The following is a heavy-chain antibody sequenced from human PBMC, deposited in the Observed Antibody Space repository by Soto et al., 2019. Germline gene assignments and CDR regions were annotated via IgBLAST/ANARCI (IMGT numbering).Heavy chain of an antibody. CDR3: ARDRERTIFGVQGGDACDI. CDR2: IIPLLGTA. D-gene: IGHD3-3*01. Sequence: QVQLVQSGAEVKKPGSSVKVSCKASGGIFSNYGIAWVRQAPGQGLEWMGGIIPLLGTAKYAQKFQSRVTLTAEESTRTAYMELSSLTSEDTAVYFCARDRERTIFGVQGGDACDIWGQGTMVTVSS. V-gene: IGHV1-69*01. CDR1: GGIFSNYG. J-gene: IGHJ3*02.